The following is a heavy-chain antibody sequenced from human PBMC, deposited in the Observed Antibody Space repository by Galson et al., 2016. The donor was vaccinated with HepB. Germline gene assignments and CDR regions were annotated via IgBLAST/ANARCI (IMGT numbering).Heavy chain of an antibody. CDR1: GGTFSRYC. V-gene: IGHV1-69*13. Sequence: SVKVSCKASGGTFSRYCFSWVRQAPGQGLEWMGGIIPFFRTTDYAQKFRGRVTITADESTSTVFMEVSSLRSEDTAMYFCARAAARSHYGDYDIHASAMWGQATMGTVAS. D-gene: IGHD4-17*01. J-gene: IGHJ3*02. CDR2: IIPFFRTT. CDR3: ARAAARSHYGDYDIHASAM.